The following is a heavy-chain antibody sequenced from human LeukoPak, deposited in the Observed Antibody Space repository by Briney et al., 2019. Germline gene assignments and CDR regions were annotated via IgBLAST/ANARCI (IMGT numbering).Heavy chain of an antibody. Sequence: SETLSLTCTVSGYSTSNNSYWAWIPQSPGKGLEWIVSINHILSTYYTPSLKSPVSISVDTSKNQFSLKLTSVTAADTGVYYCARAPGITFGYWGHGNMVTV. CDR2: INHILST. CDR3: ARAPGITFGY. J-gene: IGHJ4*01. CDR1: GYSTSNNSY. V-gene: IGHV4-38-2*02. D-gene: IGHD3-16*01.